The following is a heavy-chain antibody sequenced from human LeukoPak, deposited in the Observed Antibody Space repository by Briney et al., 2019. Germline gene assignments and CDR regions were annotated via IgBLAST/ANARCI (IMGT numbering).Heavy chain of an antibody. J-gene: IGHJ6*02. D-gene: IGHD3-22*01. CDR1: GFTFSNAW. CDR3: TTETYYYDSSGYYNYYYGMDV. V-gene: IGHV3-15*01. Sequence: GGSLRLSCAASGFTFSNAWMSWVRQAPGKGLEWVGRIKSKTDGGTTDYAAPVKGRFTISRDDSKNTLYLQMNSLKTEDTAVYYCTTETYYYDSSGYYNYYYGMDVWGQGTTVAVSS. CDR2: IKSKTDGGTT.